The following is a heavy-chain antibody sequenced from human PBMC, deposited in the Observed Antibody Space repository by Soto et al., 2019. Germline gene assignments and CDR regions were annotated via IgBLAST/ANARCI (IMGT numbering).Heavy chain of an antibody. J-gene: IGHJ4*02. V-gene: IGHV4-34*01. CDR3: ARRAANTVIKRGYAY. Sequence: QVQLQQWGAGLLKPSETLSLTCAVYGGSFNDYYWTWIRQPPGKGLEWIGEINHSGSTNYTPSLKSRVTISVDTSKNQFSLKLSSVTAADTAVYYCARRAANTVIKRGYAYWGQGTLVTVSS. D-gene: IGHD4-17*01. CDR2: INHSGST. CDR1: GGSFNDYY.